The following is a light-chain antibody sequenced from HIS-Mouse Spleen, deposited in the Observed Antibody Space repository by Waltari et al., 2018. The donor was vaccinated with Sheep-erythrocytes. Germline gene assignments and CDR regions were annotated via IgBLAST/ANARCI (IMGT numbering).Light chain of an antibody. CDR2: QDS. V-gene: IGLV3-1*01. CDR1: KLGDKY. J-gene: IGLJ2*01. Sequence: LTQPPSVSVSPGQTASITCSGDKLGDKYACWYQQKPGQSPVLVIYQDSKRPSGFPERFAGSNSGNTATLTISGTQAMDEADYYCQAWDSSTAVVFGGGTKLTVL. CDR3: QAWDSSTAVV.